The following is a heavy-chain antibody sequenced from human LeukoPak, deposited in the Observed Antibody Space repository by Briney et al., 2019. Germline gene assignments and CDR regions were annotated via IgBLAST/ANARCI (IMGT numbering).Heavy chain of an antibody. V-gene: IGHV4-38-2*02. J-gene: IGHJ4*02. CDR3: ARKVSPTDY. CDR2: IYHSGST. CDR1: GYSISSGYY. Sequence: SETLSLTCTVSGYSISSGYYWGWIRPPPGKGLEWIGSIYHSGSTYYNPSLKSRVTISVDTSKNQFSLKLSSVTAADTAVYYCARKVSPTDYWGQGTLVTVSS.